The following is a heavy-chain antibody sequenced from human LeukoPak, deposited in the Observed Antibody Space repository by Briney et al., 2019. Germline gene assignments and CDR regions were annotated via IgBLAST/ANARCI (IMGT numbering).Heavy chain of an antibody. CDR2: ITDSGVST. J-gene: IGHJ4*01. V-gene: IGHV3-23*01. Sequence: GGSLRLSCAASGFTFSNFAMSWVRQAPGKGLEWVSSITDSGVSTFCADSLSGRFTISRDNSKNTLYLQMKNLRAADTATYYCAKMTDARGRYGSGSHWGQGTLVAVSS. D-gene: IGHD3-10*01. CDR1: GFTFSNFA. CDR3: AKMTDARGRYGSGSH.